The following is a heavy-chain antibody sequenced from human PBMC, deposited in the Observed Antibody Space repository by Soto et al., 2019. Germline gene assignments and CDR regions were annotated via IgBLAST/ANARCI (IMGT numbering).Heavy chain of an antibody. D-gene: IGHD3-3*01. V-gene: IGHV3-30-3*01. CDR2: ISYDGSNK. CDR3: ARVDSFQLRRYYDFWSGSLDV. J-gene: IGHJ6*02. CDR1: GFTFSSYA. Sequence: GGSLRLSCAASGFTFSSYAMHWVRQAPGKGLEWVAVISYDGSNKYYADSVKGRFTISRDNSKNTLYLQMNSLRAEDTAVYYCARVDSFQLRRYYDFWSGSLDVWGQGTTVTVSS.